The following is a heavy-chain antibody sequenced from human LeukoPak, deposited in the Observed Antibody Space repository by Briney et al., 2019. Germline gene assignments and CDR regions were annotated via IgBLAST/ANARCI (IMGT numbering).Heavy chain of an antibody. J-gene: IGHJ5*02. D-gene: IGHD3-22*01. Sequence: ASVKVSCKASGGTFISYAISWVRQAPGQGLEWMGGIIPIFGTANYAQKFQGRVTITADESTSTAYMELSSLGSEDTAVYYCARVGRSGYYPGPNWFDPWGQGTLVTVSS. CDR1: GGTFISYA. CDR2: IIPIFGTA. CDR3: ARVGRSGYYPGPNWFDP. V-gene: IGHV1-69*13.